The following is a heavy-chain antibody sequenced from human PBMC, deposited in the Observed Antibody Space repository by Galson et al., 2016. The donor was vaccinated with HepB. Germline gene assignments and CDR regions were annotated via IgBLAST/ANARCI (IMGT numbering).Heavy chain of an antibody. V-gene: IGHV5-51*01. J-gene: IGHJ4*02. CDR1: GYTFTRYW. D-gene: IGHD3-22*01. CDR2: IYPGDSDT. CDR3: ARFYESTGYCDY. Sequence: QSGAEVKKPGESLKISCRGSGYTFTRYWISWVRQMPGKGLESMGIIYPGDSDTRYSPSFQGQVTMSADKAISTAYLQWSSLKAADTAMYHCARFYESTGYCDYWGEGTLVTVSS.